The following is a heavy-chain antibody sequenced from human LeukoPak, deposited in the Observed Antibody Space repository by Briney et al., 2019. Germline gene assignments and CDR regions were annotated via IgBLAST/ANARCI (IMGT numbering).Heavy chain of an antibody. J-gene: IGHJ6*02. CDR2: ISGSGGST. Sequence: GGSLRLSCAASGFTFSSYAMSWVRQAPGKGLEWVSAISGSGGSTYYADSVKGRFTISRDNSKNTLYLQMNSLRAEDTAVYYCARDEPDPGITTLTWYYGMDVWGQGTTVTVSS. CDR3: ARDEPDPGITTLTWYYGMDV. V-gene: IGHV3-23*01. CDR1: GFTFSSYA. D-gene: IGHD2/OR15-2a*01.